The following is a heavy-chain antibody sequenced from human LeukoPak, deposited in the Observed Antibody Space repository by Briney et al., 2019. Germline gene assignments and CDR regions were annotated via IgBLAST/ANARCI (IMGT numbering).Heavy chain of an antibody. J-gene: IGHJ6*03. D-gene: IGHD5-12*01. V-gene: IGHV3-30*02. CDR3: AKGGGYEAQYYYYYLDV. CDR2: IRYDGSNK. CDR1: GSTFISYG. Sequence: PGGSLRLSCAASGSTFISYGMYWVRQAPGKGLESVAFIRYDGSNKYYADSVKGRFTVSRDNSKNTLYLQMKSLRAEDTAVYYCAKGGGYEAQYYYYYLDVWGKGTTVTISS.